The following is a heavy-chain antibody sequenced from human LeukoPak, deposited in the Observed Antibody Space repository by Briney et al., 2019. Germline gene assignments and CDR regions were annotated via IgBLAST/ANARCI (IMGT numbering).Heavy chain of an antibody. CDR3: ARDNSIHDRGWWFDP. Sequence: GSSVKVSCKASGYSFTSHYMQWVRQAPGQGLEWMGLINPRGTSKIYAEKFQGRIIMTRDMSTTTDYMELSSLKSDDTTVYYCARDNSIHDRGWWFDPWGQGTLVTVSS. V-gene: IGHV1-46*01. D-gene: IGHD3-10*01. CDR1: GYSFTSHY. CDR2: INPRGTSK. J-gene: IGHJ5*02.